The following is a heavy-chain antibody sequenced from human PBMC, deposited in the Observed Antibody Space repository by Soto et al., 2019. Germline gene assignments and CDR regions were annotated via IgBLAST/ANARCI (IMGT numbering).Heavy chain of an antibody. V-gene: IGHV3-23*01. CDR2: ISGSGVST. D-gene: IGHD2-2*02. CDR1: GFTFSSYA. CDR3: AKDRGSGSTSWYNGWFDP. J-gene: IGHJ5*02. Sequence: EMQLLESGGGLVQPGGSLRLSCAASGFTFSSYAMTWVRQAPGKGLEWVSGISGSGVSTYSADSVKGRFTIPRDNSKNTLYLQMNSLRTEDTAGYYCAKDRGSGSTSWYNGWFDPWGQGTLVTVSS.